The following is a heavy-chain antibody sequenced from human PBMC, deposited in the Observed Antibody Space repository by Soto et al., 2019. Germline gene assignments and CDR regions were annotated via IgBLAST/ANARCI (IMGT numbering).Heavy chain of an antibody. V-gene: IGHV3-23*01. CDR1: EFTFSSYA. Sequence: GGSLRLSCAASEFTFSSYAMSWVRQAPGKGLEWVSAISGSGDRTYYADSVKGRFTISRDTSKNTLSLQMNSLRAEDTALYYCAKSFSSNWYDYFNYWGQGTLVTVS. J-gene: IGHJ4*02. D-gene: IGHD6-13*01. CDR3: AKSFSSNWYDYFNY. CDR2: ISGSGDRT.